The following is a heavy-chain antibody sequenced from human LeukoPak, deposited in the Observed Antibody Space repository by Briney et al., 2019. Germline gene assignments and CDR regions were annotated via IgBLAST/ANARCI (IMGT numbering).Heavy chain of an antibody. J-gene: IGHJ4*02. CDR1: GFTFSGSA. CDR2: IRSKASSYAT. V-gene: IGHV3-73*01. D-gene: IGHD4-11*01. CDR3: TTYSNYADFDY. Sequence: GGSLKLSCAASGFTFSGSAMHWVRQASGKGLEWVGRIRSKASSYATAYAASVKGRFTISRDDSKNTAYLQMNSLKTEDTAVYHCTTYSNYADFDYWGQGTLVTVSS.